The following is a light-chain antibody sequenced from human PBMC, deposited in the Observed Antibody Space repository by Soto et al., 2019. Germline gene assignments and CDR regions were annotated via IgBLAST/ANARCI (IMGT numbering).Light chain of an antibody. V-gene: IGLV1-44*01. CDR1: SSNIRSNT. Sequence: QSVLTQPPSASGTPGQRVTISCSGSSSNIRSNTVNWYQQLPGTAPKLLIYSNNLRPSGVPDRFSGSKSGTSASLAISGLQSEDEADYYCATWDDSLNGVVFGGGTKVTVL. CDR2: SNN. J-gene: IGLJ2*01. CDR3: ATWDDSLNGVV.